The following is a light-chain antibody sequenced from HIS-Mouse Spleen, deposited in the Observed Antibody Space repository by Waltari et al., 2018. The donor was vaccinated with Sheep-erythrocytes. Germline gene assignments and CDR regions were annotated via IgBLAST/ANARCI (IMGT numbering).Light chain of an antibody. V-gene: IGLV2-23*01. CDR3: CSYAGSSTPWV. CDR1: SSDVGSYNL. CDR2: EGS. Sequence: QSALTQPASVSGSPGQSITISCTGTSSDVGSYNLVSWYQQHPGKAPKRMVYEGSKRASGVSSRVSGSKSGDTASLTISGLQAEDEADYYCCSYAGSSTPWVFGGGTKLTVL. J-gene: IGLJ3*02.